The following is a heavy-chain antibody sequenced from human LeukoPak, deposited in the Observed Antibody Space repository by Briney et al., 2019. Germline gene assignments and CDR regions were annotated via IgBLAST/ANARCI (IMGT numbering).Heavy chain of an antibody. D-gene: IGHD2-21*01. CDR3: ARDHVVRWFDP. Sequence: ASVKVSCKVSGYTFTSYAMHWVRQAPGQRLEWMGWINAGNGNTKYSQKFQGRVTITRDTSASTAYMELSSLRSEDTAVYYCARDHVVRWFDPWGQGTLVTVSS. V-gene: IGHV1-3*01. CDR2: INAGNGNT. J-gene: IGHJ5*02. CDR1: GYTFTSYA.